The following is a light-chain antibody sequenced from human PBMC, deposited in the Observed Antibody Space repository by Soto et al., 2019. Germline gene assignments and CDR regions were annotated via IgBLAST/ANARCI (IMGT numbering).Light chain of an antibody. Sequence: QSALTQPASVSGSPGQSITISCTGTTSDVGGYDYVSWYQHHPGKVPKLIIYEVSKQPSGVSHRFSGSKSGNTASLTISGLQPEDEAAYYCSSYTTTSALVFGGGTKLTVL. V-gene: IGLV2-14*01. CDR1: TSDVGGYDY. J-gene: IGLJ2*01. CDR2: EVS. CDR3: SSYTTTSALV.